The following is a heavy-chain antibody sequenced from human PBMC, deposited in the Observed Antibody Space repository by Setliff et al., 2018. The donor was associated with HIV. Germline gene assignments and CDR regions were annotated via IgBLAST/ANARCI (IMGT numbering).Heavy chain of an antibody. V-gene: IGHV1-46*03. D-gene: IGHD1-26*01. J-gene: IGHJ4*02. CDR2: INPGGGST. CDR1: GYTFTSYY. Sequence: ASVKVSCKASGYTFTSYYMHWVRQAPGQGLEWMGVINPGGGSTTYAQKFQGRVTMTRDTSTSTVYMELSSLRSQDTAMYYCAASRPGGIHDFWGQGTVVTVSS. CDR3: AASRPGGIHDF.